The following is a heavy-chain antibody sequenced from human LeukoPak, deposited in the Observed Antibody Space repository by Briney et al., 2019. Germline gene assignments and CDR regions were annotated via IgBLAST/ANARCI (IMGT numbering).Heavy chain of an antibody. J-gene: IGHJ4*02. CDR3: ARQTGSGLFTLP. V-gene: IGHV4-39*01. CDR2: IYYTGNT. Sequence: LETLSLTSTVSGVSISSSNSYWGWSRQPPGKGLEWIGSIYYTGNTYYNASLKSRVTISIHTSKNQISLRLTSVTAADTAMYYCARQTGSGLFTLPGGRGTLVTVSS. D-gene: IGHD3/OR15-3a*01. CDR1: GVSISSSNSY.